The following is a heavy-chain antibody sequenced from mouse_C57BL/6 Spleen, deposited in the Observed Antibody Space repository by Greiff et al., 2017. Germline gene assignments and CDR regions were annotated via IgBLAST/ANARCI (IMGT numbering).Heavy chain of an antibody. CDR2: IYPGSGST. CDR1: GYTFTSYW. V-gene: IGHV1-55*01. Sequence: QVQLQQPGAELVKPGASVKMSCKASGYTFTSYWITWVKQRPGQGLEWIGDIYPGSGSTNYNEKFKSKATLTVDTSSSTAYMQLSSLTSEDSAVYYCARGGGYYDYYAMDYWGQGTSVTVSS. D-gene: IGHD2-3*01. J-gene: IGHJ4*01. CDR3: ARGGGYYDYYAMDY.